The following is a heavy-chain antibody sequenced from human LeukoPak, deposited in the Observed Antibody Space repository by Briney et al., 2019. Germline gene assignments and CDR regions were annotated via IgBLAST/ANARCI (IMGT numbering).Heavy chain of an antibody. CDR2: IRKDAGKT. CDR1: GFTFSSYG. J-gene: IGHJ4*02. CDR3: ARVRLGEISGWYIFDD. V-gene: IGHV3-30*02. Sequence: GGSLRLSCTASGFTFSSYGFHWVRQAPRKGLEWMAVIRKDAGKTYYADSVKGRFSISRDISKNTLYLQMNSLRTEDTAVYYCARVRLGEISGWYIFDDWGQGTLVTVSS. D-gene: IGHD6-19*01.